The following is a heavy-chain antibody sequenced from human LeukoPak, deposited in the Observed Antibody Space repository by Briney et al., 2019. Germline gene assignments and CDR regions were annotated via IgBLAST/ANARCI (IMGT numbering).Heavy chain of an antibody. J-gene: IGHJ4*02. D-gene: IGHD1-26*01. CDR2: IHYSGRT. CDR3: ASRSDYFDY. Sequence: SETLSLTCIVSGAFISSSPYYWGWIRLPPGKGLEYIGSIHYSGRTYYNPSLESRVTISVDTSKNQFSLELSSVTAADTAVYYCASRSDYFDYWGQGTLVTVSS. V-gene: IGHV4-39*01. CDR1: GAFISSSPYY.